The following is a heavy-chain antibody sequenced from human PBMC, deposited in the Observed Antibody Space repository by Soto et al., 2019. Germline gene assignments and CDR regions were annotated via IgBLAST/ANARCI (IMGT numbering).Heavy chain of an antibody. D-gene: IGHD1-1*01. CDR2: INPSGGST. V-gene: IGHV1-46*01. J-gene: IGHJ6*02. Sequence: QVQLVQSGAEVKKPGASVKVSCKASGYTFTSYYMHWVRQAPGQGLEWMGIINPSGGSTSYAQKFQGRVTMTRDTSTSTVYMELSSLRSEDTAVYYCARRGRTTGTQLPYYYYGMDVWGQGTTVTVSS. CDR1: GYTFTSYY. CDR3: ARRGRTTGTQLPYYYYGMDV.